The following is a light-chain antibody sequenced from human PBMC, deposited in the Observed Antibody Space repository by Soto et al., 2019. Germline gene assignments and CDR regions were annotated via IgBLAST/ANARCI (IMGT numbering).Light chain of an antibody. CDR2: GAS. CDR3: QQYNNWPLT. Sequence: ELVFTQAPAPPSFSPGERATPSCTASQSVSSSYLAWYQQKPGQAPRLLIYGASSRATGIPDRFSGSGSGTDFTLTISRLEPEEFAVYYCQQYNNWPLTFGGGTKVDIK. CDR1: QSVSSSY. J-gene: IGKJ4*01. V-gene: IGKV3-20*01.